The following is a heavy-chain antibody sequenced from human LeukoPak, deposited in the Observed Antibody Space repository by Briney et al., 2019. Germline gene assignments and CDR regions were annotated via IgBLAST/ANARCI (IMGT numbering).Heavy chain of an antibody. CDR1: GGSFSGYY. V-gene: IGHV4-34*01. Sequence: PSETLSLTCAVYGGSFSGYYWSWIRQPPGQGLEGIGEINHSGSTNYNPSLKSRVTIPVDTSKNQYSLKLSSVTAADTAVYYCARRRIPGRFDPWGQGTLVTVSS. CDR3: ARRRIPGRFDP. CDR2: INHSGST. D-gene: IGHD1-14*01. J-gene: IGHJ5*02.